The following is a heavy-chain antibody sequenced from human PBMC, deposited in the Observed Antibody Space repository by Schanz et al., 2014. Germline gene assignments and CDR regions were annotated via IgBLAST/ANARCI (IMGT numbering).Heavy chain of an antibody. Sequence: EVQLLESGGGLVQPGRSLRLSCAASGFTFSRYGMHWVRQAPGKGLEWVSYIRSSSSYTNYADSVKGRFTISRDNAKNSLYLQMNSLTAEDTAVYYCARGVRIDYWGQGTLVTVSS. CDR3: ARGVRIDY. CDR2: IRSSSSYT. D-gene: IGHD3-3*01. CDR1: GFTFSRYG. J-gene: IGHJ4*02. V-gene: IGHV3-48*04.